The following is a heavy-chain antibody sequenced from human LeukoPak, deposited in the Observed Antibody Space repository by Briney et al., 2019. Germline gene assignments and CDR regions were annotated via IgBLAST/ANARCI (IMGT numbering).Heavy chain of an antibody. D-gene: IGHD6-6*01. J-gene: IGHJ6*03. Sequence: SQTLSLTCTVSGGSISSGGYYWSWIRQHPGKGLEWIGYIYYSGSTYYNPSLKSRVTISVDTSKNQFSLKLSSVTAADTAVYYCARDRPGSSRSAGMGYYYYYMDVWGKGTTVTVSS. CDR1: GGSISSGGYY. CDR2: IYYSGST. CDR3: ARDRPGSSRSAGMGYYYYYMDV. V-gene: IGHV4-31*03.